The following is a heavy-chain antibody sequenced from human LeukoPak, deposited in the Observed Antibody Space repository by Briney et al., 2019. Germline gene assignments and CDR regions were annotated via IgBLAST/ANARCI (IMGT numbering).Heavy chain of an antibody. J-gene: IGHJ4*02. CDR2: INPNSGGT. V-gene: IGHV1-2*02. Sequence: ASVKVSCKASGYTLTGYYIHCVRQAPGQGLEWMGWINPNSGGTKYAQKFQGRVTVTRDTSISTAYMELTRLSSDDTAVYYCARASLGIWGQGTLVTVSS. D-gene: IGHD7-27*01. CDR1: GYTLTGYY. CDR3: ARASLGI.